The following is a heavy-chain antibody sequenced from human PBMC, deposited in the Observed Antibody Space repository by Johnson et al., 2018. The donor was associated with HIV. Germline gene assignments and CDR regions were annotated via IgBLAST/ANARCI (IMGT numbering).Heavy chain of an antibody. CDR3: ASEAGPDIVGAADDAFDI. Sequence: VESGGGLVQPGGSLRLSCAASGFTFSDYYMSWIRQAPGKGLDWVSGINWNSGTIGYADSVKGRFTISRDNAKNSLYLQMNRLRAEDTALYYCASEAGPDIVGAADDAFDIWGQGTMVTVSS. V-gene: IGHV3-9*01. J-gene: IGHJ3*02. CDR1: GFTFSDYY. CDR2: INWNSGTI. D-gene: IGHD1-26*01.